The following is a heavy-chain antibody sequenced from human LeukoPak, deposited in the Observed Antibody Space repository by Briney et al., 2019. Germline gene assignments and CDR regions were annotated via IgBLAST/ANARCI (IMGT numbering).Heavy chain of an antibody. J-gene: IGHJ3*02. CDR3: ARVGYCSSTSCQSGYVFDI. CDR2: IYYSGST. D-gene: IGHD2-2*01. Sequence: SSETLSLTCTVSGGSISSGGYYWSWLRQHPGKGLEWIGYIYYSGSTYYNPSLKRRVTISVDTSKNQLSRKLNCVIAEDTTVYYSARVGYCSSTSCQSGYVFDIWGQGTMGTVSS. CDR1: GGSISSGGYY. V-gene: IGHV4-31*03.